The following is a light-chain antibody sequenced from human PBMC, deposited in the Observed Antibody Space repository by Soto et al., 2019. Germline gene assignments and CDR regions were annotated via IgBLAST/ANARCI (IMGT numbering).Light chain of an antibody. CDR1: QDTRSY. CDR3: QQHNSYPLT. CDR2: VAS. J-gene: IGKJ3*01. V-gene: IGKV1-9*01. Sequence: DIQLTQSPSFLSASVGDRVTITCRASQDTRSYLAWYQQKPGKAPKRLIYVASTLQSGVPSRFSGSGSGTEFTLTISSLQPEDFATYYCQQHNSYPLTFGPGTKVEIK.